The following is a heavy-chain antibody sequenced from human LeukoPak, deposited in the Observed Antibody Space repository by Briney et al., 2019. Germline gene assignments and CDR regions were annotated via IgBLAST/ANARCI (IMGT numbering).Heavy chain of an antibody. CDR3: ARRAGAYFDWSEYFQH. CDR1: GYSFTSYW. J-gene: IGHJ1*01. V-gene: IGHV5-51*01. CDR2: IYPGDSDT. Sequence: GESLKISCKGSGYSFTSYWIGWVRQLPGKGLEWMGIIYPGDSDTRYSPSFQGQVTISADKSISTAYLQWSSLRASDTAVYYCARRAGAYFDWSEYFQHWGQGTLVTVSS. D-gene: IGHD3-9*01.